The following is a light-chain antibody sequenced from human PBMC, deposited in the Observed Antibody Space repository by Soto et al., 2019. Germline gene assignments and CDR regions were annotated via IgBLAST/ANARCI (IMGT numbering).Light chain of an antibody. J-gene: IGKJ2*01. CDR2: GAS. CDR1: QSVRSN. Sequence: EIVMTQSPATLSVSPGERATLSCRASQSVRSNLAWYQQKPGQAPRLLMYGASTRATGTPARFGGSGSGTAFTLTITSLQSEEFALYSCHQYNNWSPMYTFGQGTKLEIK. V-gene: IGKV3-15*01. CDR3: HQYNNWSPMYT.